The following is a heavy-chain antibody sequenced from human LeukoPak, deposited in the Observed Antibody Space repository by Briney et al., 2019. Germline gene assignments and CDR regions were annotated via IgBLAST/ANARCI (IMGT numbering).Heavy chain of an antibody. CDR2: IYTSGST. V-gene: IGHV4-4*02. CDR1: GGSISSSYW. D-gene: IGHD3-22*01. J-gene: IGHJ6*03. Sequence: SGTLSLTCAVSGGSISSSYWWSWVRQPPGKGLEWIGRIYTSGSTNYNPSLKSRVTMSVDTSKNQFSLKLSSVTAADTAVYYCARVGAYYYDSSGYRRYYYYMDVWGKGTTVTIS. CDR3: ARVGAYYYDSSGYRRYYYYMDV.